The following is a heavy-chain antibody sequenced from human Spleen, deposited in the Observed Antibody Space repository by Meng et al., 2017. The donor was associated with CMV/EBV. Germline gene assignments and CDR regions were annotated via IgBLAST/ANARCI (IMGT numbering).Heavy chain of an antibody. J-gene: IGHJ4*02. CDR2: IYSGGST. V-gene: IGHV3-66*02. Sequence: GESLKISCAASGFAFSSYWMHWVRQVPGKGLEWVSVIYSGGSTYYADSVKGRFTISRDNSKNTLYLQMNSLRDEDTAVYYCARDWIAATGWGYYFDHWGQGTLVTVSS. CDR3: ARDWIAATGWGYYFDH. CDR1: GFAFSSYW. D-gene: IGHD6-13*01.